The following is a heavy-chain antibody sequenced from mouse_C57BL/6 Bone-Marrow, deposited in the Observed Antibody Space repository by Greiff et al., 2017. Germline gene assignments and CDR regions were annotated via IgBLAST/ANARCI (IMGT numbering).Heavy chain of an antibody. V-gene: IGHV1-59*01. CDR3: ARSYYYGSSWIY. J-gene: IGHJ2*01. D-gene: IGHD1-1*01. Sequence: QVQLQQPGAELVRPGTSVKLSCKASGYTFTSYWMHWVKQRPGQGLEWIGVIDPSDSYTNYNQKFKGKATLTVDTSSSTAYMQLISLTSEDSAVYYCARSYYYGSSWIYWGPGTTLTVSS. CDR2: IDPSDSYT. CDR1: GYTFTSYW.